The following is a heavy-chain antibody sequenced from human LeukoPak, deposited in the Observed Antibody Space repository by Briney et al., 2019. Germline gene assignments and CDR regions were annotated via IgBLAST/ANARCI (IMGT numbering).Heavy chain of an antibody. V-gene: IGHV3-7*01. D-gene: IGHD5-12*01. CDR3: ARDLGGSDYPPDY. CDR1: GFTFSSYA. Sequence: PGGSLRLSCAASGFTFSSYAMSWVRQAPGKGLEWVANISEGGGDKYYVDSVKGRFTISRDNSKDSLFLQLNSLRAEDTAVYYCARDLGGSDYPPDYWGQGTLVTVSS. J-gene: IGHJ4*02. CDR2: ISEGGGDK.